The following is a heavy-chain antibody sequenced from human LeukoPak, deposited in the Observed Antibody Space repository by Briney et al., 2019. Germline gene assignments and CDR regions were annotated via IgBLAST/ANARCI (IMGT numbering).Heavy chain of an antibody. D-gene: IGHD3-22*01. CDR3: ARHLDEYDSRGYYTAYFDY. Sequence: SETLSLTCTVSGGSISSSSYYWGWIRQPPGKGLEWIGSIYYSGSTYYNPSLKSRVTISVDTSKNQFSLKLSSVTAADTAVYYCARHLDEYDSRGYYTAYFDYWGQGTLVTVSS. CDR1: GGSISSSSYY. J-gene: IGHJ4*02. CDR2: IYYSGST. V-gene: IGHV4-39*01.